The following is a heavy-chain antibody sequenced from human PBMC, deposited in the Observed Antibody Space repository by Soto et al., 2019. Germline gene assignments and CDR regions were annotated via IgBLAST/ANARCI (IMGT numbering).Heavy chain of an antibody. D-gene: IGHD3-10*01. J-gene: IGHJ6*02. CDR1: GGTFSSYT. Sequence: QVQLVQSGAAVKKPGSSVKVSCKASGGTFSSYTITWVRQAPGQGLEWMGGIIPIFGTANYAQKFQGRVTITADESTSTAYMELSSLRSEDTAVYYCAREGGSGNYRYYAMDVWGQGTTVTVSS. CDR3: AREGGSGNYRYYAMDV. V-gene: IGHV1-69*12. CDR2: IIPIFGTA.